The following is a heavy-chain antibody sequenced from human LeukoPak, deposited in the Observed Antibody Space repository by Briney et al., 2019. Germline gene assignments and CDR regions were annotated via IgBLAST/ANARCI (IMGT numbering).Heavy chain of an antibody. Sequence: GGSLRLSCVGSGFTLSNYAMSWVRQAPGGGLEWVSGISVSGGNTYYAASVKGRFTISRDISRNTVYLQLDSLGAEDTAVYFCAKADTYSNGWRDLDYWGQGTLVTVSS. CDR2: ISVSGGNT. V-gene: IGHV3-23*01. J-gene: IGHJ4*02. CDR1: GFTLSNYA. CDR3: AKADTYSNGWRDLDY. D-gene: IGHD6-19*01.